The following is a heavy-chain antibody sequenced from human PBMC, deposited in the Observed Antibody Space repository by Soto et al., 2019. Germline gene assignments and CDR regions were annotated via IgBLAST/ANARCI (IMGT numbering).Heavy chain of an antibody. Sequence: QITLKESGPTQVKPTQTITLTCSFSGFSLNTDGEGVGWVRQPPGEALEWLALIYWDDDERYSPSLKTRLTITKDPSKNQVVLIMTNMDPVDTATYYCAHSRNLITEDAQVGDFDYWGQGTLVTVSS. V-gene: IGHV2-5*02. CDR2: IYWDDDE. CDR3: AHSRNLITEDAQVGDFDY. CDR1: GFSLNTDGEG. J-gene: IGHJ4*02. D-gene: IGHD3-10*01.